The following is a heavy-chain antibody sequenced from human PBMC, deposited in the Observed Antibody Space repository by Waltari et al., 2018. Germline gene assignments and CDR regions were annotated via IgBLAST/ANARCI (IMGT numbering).Heavy chain of an antibody. D-gene: IGHD2-21*01. CDR3: ARGRATDSPNAFDV. J-gene: IGHJ3*01. CDR1: GGSFSGYY. V-gene: IGHV4-34*01. Sequence: QVHLKQWGAGLLKPSKTLSLTCDVSGGSFSGYYWHWIRQPPGKGLEWVGEINDEGTAKYKSSLKSRVTISLDMSKSQFSLTLTSVTAADAALYFCARGRATDSPNAFDVWGQGTNVTVSS. CDR2: INDEGTA.